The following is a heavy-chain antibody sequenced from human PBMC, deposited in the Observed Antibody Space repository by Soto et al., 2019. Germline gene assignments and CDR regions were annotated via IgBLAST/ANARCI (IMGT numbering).Heavy chain of an antibody. CDR1: GLTFSNAW. J-gene: IGHJ6*02. CDR3: TTDLQAYCDGTTCYAGNYYYDDMDV. CDR2: IKSQGDGGTR. D-gene: IGHD2-2*01. V-gene: IGHV3-15*01. Sequence: GGSLRLSCAASGLTFSNAWMSWVRQAPGKGLEWVGRIKSQGDGGTRDYAAPVKGRFTISRDDSKNTLFLQMNSLKNEDTAVYFCTTDLQAYCDGTTCYAGNYYYDDMDVWGQGTTVTVSS.